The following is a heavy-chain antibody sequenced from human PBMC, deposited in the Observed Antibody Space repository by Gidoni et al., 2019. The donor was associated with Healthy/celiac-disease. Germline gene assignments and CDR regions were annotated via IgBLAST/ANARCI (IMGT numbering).Heavy chain of an antibody. CDR2: IKSKTGGGTT. D-gene: IGHD3-10*01. Sequence: EVQLVESGGGLVKPGGSRRLSCAASGFTFSNAWMSWVRQAPGKGLEWVGRIKSKTGGGTTDYAAPVKGRFTISRDDSKNTLYLQMNSLKTEDTAVYYCTTFGDQHEAFDYWGQGTLVTVSS. V-gene: IGHV3-15*01. CDR1: GFTFSNAW. CDR3: TTFGDQHEAFDY. J-gene: IGHJ4*02.